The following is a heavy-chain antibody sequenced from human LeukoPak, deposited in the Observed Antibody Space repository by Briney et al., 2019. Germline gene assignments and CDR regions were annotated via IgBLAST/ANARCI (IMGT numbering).Heavy chain of an antibody. J-gene: IGHJ4*02. CDR2: IYYSGST. D-gene: IGHD5-12*01. CDR1: GGSISSYY. CDR3: AKRRGNSGYLDY. Sequence: SETLSLTCTVSGGSISSYYWSWIRQPPGKGLEWIGYIYYSGSTNYNPSLKSRVTISVDTSKNQFSLKLSSVTAADTAVYYCAKRRGNSGYLDYWGQGTLVTVSS. V-gene: IGHV4-59*01.